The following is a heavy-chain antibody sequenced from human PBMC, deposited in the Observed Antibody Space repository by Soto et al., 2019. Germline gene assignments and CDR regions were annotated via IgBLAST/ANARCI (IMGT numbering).Heavy chain of an antibody. Sequence: EVQLVESGGGLVQPGRSLRLSCAASGFTFDDYAMHWVRQAPGKGLEWVSGSSWNSGSIGYADSVKGRFTISRDNAKNSLYLQMNSLRAEDTALYYCAKDKLGGGLYYYYMDVWGKGPTVTVSS. CDR2: SSWNSGSI. CDR1: GFTFDDYA. V-gene: IGHV3-9*01. D-gene: IGHD2-15*01. CDR3: AKDKLGGGLYYYYMDV. J-gene: IGHJ6*03.